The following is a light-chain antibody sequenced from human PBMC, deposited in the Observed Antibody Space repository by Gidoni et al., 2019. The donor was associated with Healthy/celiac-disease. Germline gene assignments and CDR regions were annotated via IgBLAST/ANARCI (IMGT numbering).Light chain of an antibody. V-gene: IGKV3-20*01. Sequence: EMVWTQSPGTLSLSPGERATLSCRASQSVSSSDLAWYQQKPGQAPRLLIYGASSRATGIPDRFRGSGSGTDFTLTIRRLEPEDFAVYYCPQYGSSLPFXGXTKVEIK. CDR3: PQYGSSLP. J-gene: IGKJ4*01. CDR1: QSVSSSD. CDR2: GAS.